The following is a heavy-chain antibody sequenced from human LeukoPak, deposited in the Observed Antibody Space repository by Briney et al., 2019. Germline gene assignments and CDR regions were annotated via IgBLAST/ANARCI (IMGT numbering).Heavy chain of an antibody. J-gene: IGHJ3*02. D-gene: IGHD6-13*01. Sequence: PGGSLRLSCAAAGFAFSNFAMSWVRQAPGKGLEWVSSISSSSSDIYYADSVKGRFTISRDNAKNSLYLQMNSLRAEDTAVYYCVGWINRIAAAGTHDAFDIWGQGTKVTVSS. CDR2: ISSSSSDI. CDR1: GFAFSNFA. V-gene: IGHV3-21*01. CDR3: VGWINRIAAAGTHDAFDI.